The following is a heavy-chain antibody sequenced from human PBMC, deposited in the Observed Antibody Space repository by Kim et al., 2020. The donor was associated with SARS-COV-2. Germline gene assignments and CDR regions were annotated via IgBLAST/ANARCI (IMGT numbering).Heavy chain of an antibody. Sequence: GGSLRLSCAASGFTFGDYAIHWVRQVPGKGLNWVSLINGEGTITHYVDSVRGRFTISRDNSKNSLYLQMNSLRTEDTAFYYCVSGRGSGAFLVDYWGQGTLVTVSS. CDR3: VSGRGSGAFLVDY. D-gene: IGHD3-10*01. V-gene: IGHV3-43*02. CDR2: INGEGTIT. CDR1: GFTFGDYA. J-gene: IGHJ4*02.